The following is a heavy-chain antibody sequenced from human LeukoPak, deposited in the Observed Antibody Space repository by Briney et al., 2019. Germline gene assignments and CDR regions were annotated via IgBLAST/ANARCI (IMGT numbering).Heavy chain of an antibody. CDR3: ARDSEIGYSYADY. CDR1: GFTFSSYG. D-gene: IGHD5-18*01. Sequence: GGSLRLSCAASGFTFSSYGMHWVRQAPGKGLEWVAVIWYDGSNKYYADSVKGRFTISRDNSKNTLYLQVNSLRAEDTAVYYCARDSEIGYSYADYWGQGTLVTVSS. J-gene: IGHJ4*02. V-gene: IGHV3-33*01. CDR2: IWYDGSNK.